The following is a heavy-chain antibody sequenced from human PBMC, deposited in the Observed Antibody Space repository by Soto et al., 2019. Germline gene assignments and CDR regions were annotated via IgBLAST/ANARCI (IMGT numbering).Heavy chain of an antibody. Sequence: EVQLLESGGALVQPGGSLRLSCVASGFTFRTYSRSWVRQVPGKGLEWVSVVSGGGGSTYYAGSVRGRFTISRDNSKNTLYLQMNNLRDEDTAVYYCAKDRHCGGGTCQRSYFDHWGQGTPVTVSS. CDR3: AKDRHCGGGTCQRSYFDH. D-gene: IGHD2-15*01. CDR1: GFTFRTYS. V-gene: IGHV3-23*01. CDR2: VSGGGGST. J-gene: IGHJ4*02.